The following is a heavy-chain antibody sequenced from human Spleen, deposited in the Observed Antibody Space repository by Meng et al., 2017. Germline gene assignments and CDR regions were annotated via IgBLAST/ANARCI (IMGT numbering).Heavy chain of an antibody. CDR3: ARGVGYGDNPAHFDY. D-gene: IGHD4-23*01. V-gene: IGHV3-33*08. CDR2: MWYDGSNK. CDR1: GFTFSSYG. J-gene: IGHJ4*02. Sequence: VESGGGGVQPGRSLRLSCAASGFTFSSYGMHWVRQAPGKGLEWVAVMWYDGSNKFYAGSVKCRFTISRDNSRNTQYLQMDSLRADDTAVYYCARGVGYGDNPAHFDYWGQGALVTVSS.